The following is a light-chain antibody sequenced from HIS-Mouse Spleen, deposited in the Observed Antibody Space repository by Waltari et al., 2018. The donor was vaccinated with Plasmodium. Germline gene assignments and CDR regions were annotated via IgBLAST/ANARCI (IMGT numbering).Light chain of an antibody. J-gene: IGKJ4*01. CDR1: QGISSY. CDR3: QQYYSYLLT. V-gene: IGKV1-8*01. CDR2: AAS. Sequence: AIRMTQSPSSFSASTGDRVTITCRASQGISSYLAWYQQTPGKAPKLLIYAASTLQSGVPSRFSGSGAGTDFTLTISCLQSEDVATYYCQQYYSYLLTCGGGPKVEIK.